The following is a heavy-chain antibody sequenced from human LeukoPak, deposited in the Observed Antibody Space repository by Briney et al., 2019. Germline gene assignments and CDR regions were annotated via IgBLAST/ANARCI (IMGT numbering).Heavy chain of an antibody. D-gene: IGHD2-2*01. CDR3: ARDYCSTTSCLDY. Sequence: PGGSLRLSCAASGFTFSNYGMHWVRQAPGKGLEWVAVIWYDGSKKYYAESVKGRFTISRDDSKNTLYLQMNSLRGDDTAFYYCARDYCSTTSCLDYWGRGTLVTVSS. CDR2: IWYDGSKK. CDR1: GFTFSNYG. J-gene: IGHJ4*02. V-gene: IGHV3-33*03.